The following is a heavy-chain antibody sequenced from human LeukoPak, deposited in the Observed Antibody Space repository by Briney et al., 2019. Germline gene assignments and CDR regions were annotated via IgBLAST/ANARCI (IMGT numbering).Heavy chain of an antibody. CDR1: GGSISSYY. D-gene: IGHD3-16*01. CDR3: AREDIMITFGGVNDYYMDV. J-gene: IGHJ6*03. V-gene: IGHV4-4*07. CDR2: IYTSGST. Sequence: SETLSLTCTVSGGSISSYYWSWIRQPAGKGLEWIGRIYTSGSTNYNPSLKSRVTMSVDTSKNQFSLKLSSVTAADTAVYYCAREDIMITFGGVNDYYMDVWGKGTTVTVSS.